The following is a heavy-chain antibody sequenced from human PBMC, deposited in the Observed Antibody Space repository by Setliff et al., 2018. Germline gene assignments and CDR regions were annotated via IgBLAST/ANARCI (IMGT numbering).Heavy chain of an antibody. CDR2: IQKSGST. CDR1: GVSISSYY. V-gene: IGHV4-59*01. D-gene: IGHD3-3*01. Sequence: SETLSLTCNVSGVSISSYYWSWIRQPPGKGLESIGYIQKSGSTNYNPSLMSRVSISVXTSKNQFSLKLRSVTAADTAVYYCARLSWNGLRYYGLDVWGQGTTVTVSS. CDR3: ARLSWNGLRYYGLDV. J-gene: IGHJ6*02.